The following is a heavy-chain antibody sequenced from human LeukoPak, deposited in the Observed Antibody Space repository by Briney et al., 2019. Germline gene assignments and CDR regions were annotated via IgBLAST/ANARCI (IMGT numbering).Heavy chain of an antibody. CDR2: ISGSGGST. V-gene: IGHV3-23*01. J-gene: IGHJ4*02. Sequence: PGGSLRLSCAASGFTFSSYAMSWVRQAPGKGLEWVSAISGSGGSTYYADSVKGRFTNSRDNSKNTLYLQMNSLRAEDTAVYYCAKTPLWQWLVNFDYWGQGTLVTVSS. D-gene: IGHD6-19*01. CDR1: GFTFSSYA. CDR3: AKTPLWQWLVNFDY.